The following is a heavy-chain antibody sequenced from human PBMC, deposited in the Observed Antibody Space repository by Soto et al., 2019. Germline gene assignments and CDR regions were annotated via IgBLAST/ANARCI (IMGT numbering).Heavy chain of an antibody. CDR3: ARESGGATATLDYYYFYMDV. CDR2: VNPNGGVT. J-gene: IGHJ6*03. D-gene: IGHD5-12*01. Sequence: QVQLVQSGAEVKKPGASVTVSCRSSGDTFNDYYIHWVRQAPGQGLGWMGWVNPNGGVTKDAQKCPGWASMTRDTYIRTVYMHLGRLRSDDTAVYYCARESGGATATLDYYYFYMDVWGTGTTVTVSS. V-gene: IGHV1-2*04. CDR1: GDTFNDYY.